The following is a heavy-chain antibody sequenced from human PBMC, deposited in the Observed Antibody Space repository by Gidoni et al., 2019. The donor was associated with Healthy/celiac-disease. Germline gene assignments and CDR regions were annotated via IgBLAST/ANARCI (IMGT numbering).Heavy chain of an antibody. CDR3: AREEDGYNPRGFDP. Sequence: RLEWVSYISSSSSTIYYADSVKGRFTISRDNAKNSLYLQMNSLRAEDTAVYYCAREEDGYNPRGFDPWGQGTLVTVSS. J-gene: IGHJ5*02. CDR2: ISSSSSTI. V-gene: IGHV3-48*01. D-gene: IGHD5-12*01.